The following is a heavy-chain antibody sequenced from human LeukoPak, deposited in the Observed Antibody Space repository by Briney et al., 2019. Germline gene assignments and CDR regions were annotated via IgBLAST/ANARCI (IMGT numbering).Heavy chain of an antibody. CDR2: ISYDGSNK. CDR3: ASIDSTAITDY. J-gene: IGHJ4*02. D-gene: IGHD5-18*01. CDR1: GFTFSSYA. V-gene: IGHV3-30-3*01. Sequence: GGSLRLSCAASGFTFSSYAMHWVRQAPGKGLEWVAVISYDGSNKYYADSVKGRFTISRDNSKNTLYLQMNSLRAEDTAVYYCASIDSTAITDYWGRGTLVTVSS.